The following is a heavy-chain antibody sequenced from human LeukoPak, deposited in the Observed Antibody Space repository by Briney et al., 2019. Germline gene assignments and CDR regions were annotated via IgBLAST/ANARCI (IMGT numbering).Heavy chain of an antibody. V-gene: IGHV1-2*02. CDR3: ASPGSGWS. D-gene: IGHD6-19*01. CDR2: INPNSGGT. CDR1: GYTFSNYY. J-gene: IGHJ5*02. Sequence: ASVKVSCKASGYTFSNYYMHWVRQAPGQGLEWMGWINPNSGGTNYVPKFQGRVTMTTDTSISTAYMELSSLTSDDTAVYYCASPGSGWSWGQGTLVTVSS.